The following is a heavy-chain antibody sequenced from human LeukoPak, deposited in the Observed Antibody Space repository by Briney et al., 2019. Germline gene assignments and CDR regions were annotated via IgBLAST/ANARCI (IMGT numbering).Heavy chain of an antibody. CDR3: ARDYSSGWYPPGYYYYGMDV. Sequence: ASVKVSCKASGYTFTGYYMHWVRQAPGQGLEWMGWINPNSGGTNYAQKFQGRVTMTRDTSISTAYMELSRLRSGDTAVYYCARDYSSGWYPPGYYYYGMDVWGQGTTVTVS. CDR2: INPNSGGT. J-gene: IGHJ6*02. CDR1: GYTFTGYY. D-gene: IGHD6-19*01. V-gene: IGHV1-2*02.